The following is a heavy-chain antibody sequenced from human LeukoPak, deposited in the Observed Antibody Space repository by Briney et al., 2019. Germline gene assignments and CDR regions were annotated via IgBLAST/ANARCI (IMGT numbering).Heavy chain of an antibody. CDR2: INPNSGGT. CDR1: GYTFTGYY. V-gene: IGHV1-2*02. Sequence: ASVKVSCKASGYTFTGYYMHWVRQAPGQGLEWMGWINPNSGGTNYAQKFKGRVTMTRDTSISTAYMELSRLRSDDTAVYYCARGMGMYGIAAPRDYYYYGMDVWGQGTTVTVSS. CDR3: ARGMGMYGIAAPRDYYYYGMDV. D-gene: IGHD6-6*01. J-gene: IGHJ6*02.